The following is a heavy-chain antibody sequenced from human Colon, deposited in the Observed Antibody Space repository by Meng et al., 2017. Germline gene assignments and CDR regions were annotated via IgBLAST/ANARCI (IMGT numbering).Heavy chain of an antibody. CDR2: IYGGGST. Sequence: EVQLGESGGVLGEPGGALRLSCEASGFTVSSNYMSWVRQAPGKGLEWVSVIYGGGSTYYADSVKGRFTISRDNSKNTLYLQMNSLRAEDTAVYYCARELMLTFNPWGQGTLVTVSS. V-gene: IGHV3-66*02. D-gene: IGHD3-16*01. CDR3: ARELMLTFNP. J-gene: IGHJ5*02. CDR1: GFTVSSNY.